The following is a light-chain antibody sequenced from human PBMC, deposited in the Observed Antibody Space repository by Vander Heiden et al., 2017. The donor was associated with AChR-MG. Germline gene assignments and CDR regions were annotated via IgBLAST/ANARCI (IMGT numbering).Light chain of an antibody. V-gene: IGKV2-30*02. CDR2: KVS. J-gene: IGKJ1*01. Sequence: DVVTTQPPPLLPVTVGQPASTSCRSSQSFVHSDRSTYLSWYQQRPGQSPRRLIYKVSSRDSGVPDRFSGSGSGTDFTLKISRVQAEDVGVYYCKQSERWPGTFGQGTKVEIK. CDR1: QSFVHSDRSTY. CDR3: KQSERWPGT.